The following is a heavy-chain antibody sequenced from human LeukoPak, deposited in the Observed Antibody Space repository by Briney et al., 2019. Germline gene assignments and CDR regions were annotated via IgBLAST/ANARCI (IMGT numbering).Heavy chain of an antibody. Sequence: GGSLRLSRAASGFTLSIYWMHWVRQAPGKGLVWVSRIHSDGSSKTYADSVKGRFTISRDNAKNTLYLQMNSLRVEDTAVYYCARDSFAPSWGQGTLVTVSS. D-gene: IGHD2/OR15-2a*01. CDR3: ARDSFAPS. CDR2: IHSDGSSK. CDR1: GFTLSIYW. V-gene: IGHV3-74*01. J-gene: IGHJ4*02.